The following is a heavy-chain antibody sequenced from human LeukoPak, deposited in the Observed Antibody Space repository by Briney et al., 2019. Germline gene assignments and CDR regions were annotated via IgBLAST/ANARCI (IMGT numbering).Heavy chain of an antibody. CDR2: MNPSGST. CDR1: GGSFSGYY. CDR3: ARGRQDVTMIVVVMTAVSYYLDV. V-gene: IGHV4-34*01. J-gene: IGHJ6*03. D-gene: IGHD3-22*01. Sequence: PSETLSLTCAVYGGSFSGYYWTWIRQTPEKGLEWFGEMNPSGSTSYNPSLKSRVTISVDTSKNQFFLKLSSVTAADTAVYYCARGRQDVTMIVVVMTAVSYYLDVWSKGTTVTVS.